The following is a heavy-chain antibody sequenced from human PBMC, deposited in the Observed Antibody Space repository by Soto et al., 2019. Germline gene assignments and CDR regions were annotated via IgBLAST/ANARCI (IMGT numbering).Heavy chain of an antibody. J-gene: IGHJ4*02. CDR3: ASLFFDYYDY. Sequence: QVQLQESGPGLVKPSETLSLTCTVSGDSVNSGSYYWSWIRQPPGKGPEWIGHIYHSGSTNYNPSLKSRVTISEDRSKHQFSLKLSSVTAADTAVYFCASLFFDYYDYWGQGIPVTVSS. D-gene: IGHD3-10*02. V-gene: IGHV4-61*01. CDR1: GDSVNSGSYY. CDR2: IYHSGST.